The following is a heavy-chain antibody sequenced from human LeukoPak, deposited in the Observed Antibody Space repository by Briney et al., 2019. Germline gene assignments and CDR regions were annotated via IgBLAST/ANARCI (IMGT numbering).Heavy chain of an antibody. V-gene: IGHV1-2*02. Sequence: ASVKVSCKASGYTFTGYYMHWVRQPPGQGLEWMGWINPNSGGTNYAQKFQGRVTMTRDTSISTAYMELSRLRSDDTAVYYCSSNRYYYGGMDVWGQGTTVTVSS. CDR1: GYTFTGYY. D-gene: IGHD1-14*01. CDR3: SSNRYYYGGMDV. CDR2: INPNSGGT. J-gene: IGHJ6*02.